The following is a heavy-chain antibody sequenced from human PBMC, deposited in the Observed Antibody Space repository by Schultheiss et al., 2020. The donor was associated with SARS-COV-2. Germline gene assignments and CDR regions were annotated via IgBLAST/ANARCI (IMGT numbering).Heavy chain of an antibody. V-gene: IGHV3-23*01. D-gene: IGHD3-3*01. CDR2: ISGSGGST. Sequence: GGSLRLSCAASGFTFSSYAMSWVRQAPGKGLEWVSAISGSGGSTYYADSVKGRFTISRDNAKNSLYLQMNSLRAEDTAVYYCAKDPFYDFWSGYYFDYWGQGTLVTVSS. CDR1: GFTFSSYA. J-gene: IGHJ4*02. CDR3: AKDPFYDFWSGYYFDY.